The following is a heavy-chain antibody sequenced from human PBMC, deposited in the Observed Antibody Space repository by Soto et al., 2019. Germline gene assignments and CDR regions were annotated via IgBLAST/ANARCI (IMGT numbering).Heavy chain of an antibody. Sequence: SGPTLVNPTQTLTLTCSLSGISLSTSGVGVGWIRQPPGKALEWLALIYWNDDKHYSPPLKSRLTITKDSSKNQAVLTMTNMDTVDTATYYCARGLAALPVFAFDIWGQGTMVTVSS. V-gene: IGHV2-5*01. CDR3: ARGLAALPVFAFDI. D-gene: IGHD6-6*01. CDR2: IYWNDDK. J-gene: IGHJ3*02. CDR1: GISLSTSGVG.